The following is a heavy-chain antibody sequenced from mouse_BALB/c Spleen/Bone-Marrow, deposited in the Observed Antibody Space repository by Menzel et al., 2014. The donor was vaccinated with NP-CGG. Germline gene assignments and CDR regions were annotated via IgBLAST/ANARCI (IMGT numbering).Heavy chain of an antibody. V-gene: IGHV14-3*02. CDR2: IDPANGNT. Sequence: VQLQQPGAELVKPGASVELSCTASGFNIKDTYIHWVKQRPEQGLEWIGRIDPANGNTKYDPKFQGKATITADTSSNTAYLQLSSLTSEDTAVYYCARRLRSAMDYWGQGTSVTVSS. CDR1: GFNIKDTY. J-gene: IGHJ4*01. CDR3: ARRLRSAMDY. D-gene: IGHD1-1*01.